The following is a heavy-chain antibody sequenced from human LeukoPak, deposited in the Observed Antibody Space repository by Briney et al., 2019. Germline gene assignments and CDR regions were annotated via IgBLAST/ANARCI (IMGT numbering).Heavy chain of an antibody. CDR1: GYSISSGYY. Sequence: NPSETLSLTCTVSGYSISSGYYWGWIRQPPGKGLEWIGSIYHSGSTYYNPSLKSRVTISVDTSKNQFSLKLSSVTAADTAVYYCARRHYYNSGQFDPWGQGTLVTVSS. CDR3: ARRHYYNSGQFDP. V-gene: IGHV4-38-2*02. D-gene: IGHD3-10*01. CDR2: IYHSGST. J-gene: IGHJ5*02.